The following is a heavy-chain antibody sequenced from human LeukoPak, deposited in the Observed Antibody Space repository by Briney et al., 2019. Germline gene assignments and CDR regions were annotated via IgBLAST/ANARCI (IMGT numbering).Heavy chain of an antibody. CDR2: IRSDGTNK. D-gene: IGHD3-10*01. J-gene: IGHJ4*02. CDR3: ASNNQIGPSRPVLLWLDY. Sequence: GGSLRLSCVASGFSFRDYDMYWVRQAPGEGLEWVASIRSDGTNKYYADSVKGPFTISRDNSKNTLYLQMNSLRAEDTAVYYCASNNQIGPSRPVLLWLDYWGQGTLVTVSS. V-gene: IGHV3-30*02. CDR1: GFSFRDYD.